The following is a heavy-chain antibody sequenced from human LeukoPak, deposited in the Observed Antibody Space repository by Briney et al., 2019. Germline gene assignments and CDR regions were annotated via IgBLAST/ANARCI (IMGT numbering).Heavy chain of an antibody. Sequence: PSETLSLTCTVSGGSISSSSYYWGWIRQPPGKGLEWIGSIYYSGSTYYNPSLKSRVTISVDTSKNQFSLKLSSVTAADTAVYYCARERTYYDILTGWEEYAFDIWGQGTMVTVSS. CDR3: ARERTYYDILTGWEEYAFDI. D-gene: IGHD3-9*01. J-gene: IGHJ3*02. CDR1: GGSISSSSYY. CDR2: IYYSGST. V-gene: IGHV4-39*07.